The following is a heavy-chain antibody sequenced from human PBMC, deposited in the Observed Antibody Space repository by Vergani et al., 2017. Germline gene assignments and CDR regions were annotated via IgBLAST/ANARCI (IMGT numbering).Heavy chain of an antibody. CDR1: GFTFSSFA. CDR3: AKDKFRYDFWSGYYSVYYYYMDV. Sequence: EVQLLESGGGLVQLGGSLRLSCAASGFTFSSFAMSWVRQAPGKGLEWVSAISGSGGSTYSADSVKGRFTISRDNSKNTLYLQMNSLRAEDTAVYYCAKDKFRYDFWSGYYSVYYYYMDVWGKGTTVTVSS. CDR2: ISGSGGST. V-gene: IGHV3-23*01. J-gene: IGHJ6*03. D-gene: IGHD3-3*01.